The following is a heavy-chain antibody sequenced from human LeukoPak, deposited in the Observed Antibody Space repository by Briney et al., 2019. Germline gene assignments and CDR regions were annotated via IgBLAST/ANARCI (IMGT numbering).Heavy chain of an antibody. CDR3: ARSARRIQLWLRRAFDI. D-gene: IGHD5-18*01. V-gene: IGHV1-46*01. CDR2: INPSGGST. CDR1: GYTFTSYY. Sequence: GGSLRLSCSASGYTFTSYYMHWVRQAPGQGLEWMGIINPSGGSTSYAQKFQGRVTMTRDTSTSTVYMELGSLRSEDTAVYYCARSARRIQLWLRRAFDIWGQGTMVTVSS. J-gene: IGHJ3*02.